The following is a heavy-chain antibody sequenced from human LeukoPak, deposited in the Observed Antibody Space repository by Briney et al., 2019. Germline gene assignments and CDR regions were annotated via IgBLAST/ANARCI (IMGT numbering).Heavy chain of an antibody. V-gene: IGHV4-34*01. D-gene: IGHD2-21*01. J-gene: IGHJ4*02. CDR1: GGSFSGYY. CDR2: INHSGST. CDR3: ARLAYLVDY. Sequence: PSETPSLTCAVYGGSFSGYYWSWIRQPPGKGLEWIGEINHSGSTNYNPSLKSRVTISVDTSKNQFSLKLSSVTAADTAVYYCARLAYLVDYWGQGTLVTVSS.